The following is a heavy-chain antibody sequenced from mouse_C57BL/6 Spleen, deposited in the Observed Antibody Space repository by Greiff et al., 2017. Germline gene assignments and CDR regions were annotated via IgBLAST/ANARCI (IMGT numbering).Heavy chain of an antibody. CDR3: AVYYSKGFSYAMDY. V-gene: IGHV8-12*01. D-gene: IGHD2-5*01. CDR2: IYWDDDK. J-gene: IGHJ4*01. CDR1: GFSLSTSGMG. Sequence: QVTLKESGPGILQSSQTLSLTCSFSGFSLSTSGMGVSWLRQPSGKGLEWLAHIYWDDDKRYNPSLKSRLTISKDTSRNQVFLKITSVDTADTATYYGAVYYSKGFSYAMDYWGQGTSVTVSS.